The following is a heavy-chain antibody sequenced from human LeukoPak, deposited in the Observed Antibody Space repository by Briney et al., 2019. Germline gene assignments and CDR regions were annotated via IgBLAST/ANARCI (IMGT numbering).Heavy chain of an antibody. D-gene: IGHD6-13*01. V-gene: IGHV3-66*01. CDR3: ARGGPAAGRFDY. J-gene: IGHJ4*02. Sequence: GGSLRLSCAPSSFSLSSNYMSSARHPPGNGLEWHSVIYIGVRPSYPDSVKDRFTTSRDNPKNTLYLQMNSLRAEDTAVYYCARGGPAAGRFDYWGQGTLVTVSS. CDR1: SFSLSSNY. CDR2: IYIGVRP.